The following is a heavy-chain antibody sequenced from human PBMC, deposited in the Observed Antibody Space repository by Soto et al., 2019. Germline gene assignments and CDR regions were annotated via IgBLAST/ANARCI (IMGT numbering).Heavy chain of an antibody. D-gene: IGHD1-7*01. CDR2: ISYDGRDK. Sequence: QVQLVESGGGVVQPGRSLRLSCAASGFTFSNYGMHWVRQAPGRGLEWVAFISYDGRDKYYADSVKGRFTISRDNPKNTLYLQMNSLRAEDTAVYYCATEGTPVTPPGDAFDIWGQGTMVTVSS. J-gene: IGHJ3*02. CDR3: ATEGTPVTPPGDAFDI. V-gene: IGHV3-30*03. CDR1: GFTFSNYG.